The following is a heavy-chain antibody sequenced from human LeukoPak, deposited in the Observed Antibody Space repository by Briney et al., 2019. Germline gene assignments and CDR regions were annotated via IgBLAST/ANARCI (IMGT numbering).Heavy chain of an antibody. CDR1: GYTFTSYG. D-gene: IGHD3-10*01. J-gene: IGHJ4*02. CDR2: ISAYNGNT. V-gene: IGHV1-18*01. CDR3: ARSFEFWEPQITMVRGVIPYYFDY. Sequence: ASVKVSCKASGYTFTSYGISWVRQAPGQGLEWMGWISAYNGNTNYAQKLQGRVTMTTDTSTSTAYMELRSLRSDDTAVYYCARSFEFWEPQITMVRGVIPYYFDYWGQGTLVTVSS.